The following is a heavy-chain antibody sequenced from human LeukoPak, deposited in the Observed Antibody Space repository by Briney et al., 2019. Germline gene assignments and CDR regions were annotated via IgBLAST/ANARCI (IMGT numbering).Heavy chain of an antibody. CDR3: ARDILEYQLLYGGVS. J-gene: IGHJ5*02. CDR1: GYTFTGYY. V-gene: IGHV1-2*02. Sequence: GASVKVSCKASGYTFTGYYMHWVRQAPGQGLEWMGWINPNSGGTNYAQKFQGRVTMTRDTSISTAYMELSRLRSDDTAVYYCARDILEYQLLYGGVSWGQGTLVTVSS. CDR2: INPNSGGT. D-gene: IGHD2-2*02.